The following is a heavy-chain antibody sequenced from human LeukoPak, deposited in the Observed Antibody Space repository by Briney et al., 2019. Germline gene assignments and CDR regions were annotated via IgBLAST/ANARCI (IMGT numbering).Heavy chain of an antibody. CDR1: GGTFSSYT. CDR3: ARDHIPEDIVVVEPAPAFDP. V-gene: IGHV1-69*04. J-gene: IGHJ5*02. Sequence: SVKVSCKASGGTFSSYTISWVRQAPGQGLEWMGRIIPILGIANYAQKFQGRVTITADKSTSTAYMELSSLRSEDTAVYYCARDHIPEDIVVVEPAPAFDPWGQGTLVSVFS. CDR2: IIPILGIA. D-gene: IGHD2-15*01.